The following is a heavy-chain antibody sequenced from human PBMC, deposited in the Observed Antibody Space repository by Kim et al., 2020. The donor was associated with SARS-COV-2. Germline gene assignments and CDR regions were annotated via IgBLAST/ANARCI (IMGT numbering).Heavy chain of an antibody. CDR3: AKTGAPAGRITTYYFDY. D-gene: IGHD6-13*01. Sequence: GGSLRLSCAASGFTFNNFGMHWVRQAPGKGLEWVAVIWYDGSTQYYADSVKGRFTISRDNSKKILYLQMDSLRAEDTALYYCAKTGAPAGRITTYYFDYWGQGTLLTVSS. CDR1: GFTFNNFG. V-gene: IGHV3-33*06. J-gene: IGHJ4*02. CDR2: IWYDGSTQ.